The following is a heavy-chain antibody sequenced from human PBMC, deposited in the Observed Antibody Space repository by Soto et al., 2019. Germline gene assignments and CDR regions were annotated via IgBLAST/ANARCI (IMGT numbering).Heavy chain of an antibody. D-gene: IGHD6-19*01. CDR3: AKDFLIVVAGTYVDY. J-gene: IGHJ4*02. CDR1: GFTFSSYA. CDR2: ISGSAGST. V-gene: IGHV3-23*01. Sequence: EVQLLESGGGLVQPGGSLRLSCAASGFTFSSYAMSWVRQAPGKGLEWVSAISGSAGSTYYADSVKGRFTISRDNSKNTLYLQMNSLRAEDTAVYYCAKDFLIVVAGTYVDYWGQGTLVTVSS.